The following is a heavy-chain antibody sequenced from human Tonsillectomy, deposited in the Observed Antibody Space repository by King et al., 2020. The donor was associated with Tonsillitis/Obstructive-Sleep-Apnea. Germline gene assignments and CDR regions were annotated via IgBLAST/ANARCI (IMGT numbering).Heavy chain of an antibody. Sequence: QLQQWGAGLLKPSETLSLTCAVYGGSFSGYYWSWIRQPPGKGPEWIGEINHCGSTNYNASLKSRVTISLDTSKNQFSLNLSSVTAADTAVYYCAREYFYHSSGYYDYWGQGTLVTVSS. V-gene: IGHV4-34*01. D-gene: IGHD3-22*01. CDR3: AREYFYHSSGYYDY. J-gene: IGHJ4*02. CDR1: GGSFSGYY. CDR2: INHCGST.